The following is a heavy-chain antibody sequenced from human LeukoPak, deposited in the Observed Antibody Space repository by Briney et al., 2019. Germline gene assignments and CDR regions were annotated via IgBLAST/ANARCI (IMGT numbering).Heavy chain of an antibody. CDR3: ARGFVAAWDYFDY. D-gene: IGHD2-15*01. Sequence: TGGSLRLSCAASGFTFSSYAMSWVRQAPGKGLEWVANIKQDESEKYYVDSVKGRFTISRDNAKNSLYLQMNSLRAEDTAVYYCARGFVAAWDYFDYWGQGTLVTVSS. J-gene: IGHJ4*02. V-gene: IGHV3-7*01. CDR2: IKQDESEK. CDR1: GFTFSSYA.